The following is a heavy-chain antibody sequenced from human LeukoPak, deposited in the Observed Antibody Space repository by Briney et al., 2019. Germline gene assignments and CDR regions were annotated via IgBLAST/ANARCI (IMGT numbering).Heavy chain of an antibody. Sequence: GGSLRLSCAASGFTFSSYSMNWVRQAPGKGLEWVSSISSSSSYIYYADSVKGRFTISRDNAKNSLYLQMNSLRAEDTAVYYCARDYGDYANWFDPWGQGTLVTVSS. CDR2: ISSSSSYI. D-gene: IGHD4-17*01. J-gene: IGHJ5*02. CDR3: ARDYGDYANWFDP. CDR1: GFTFSSYS. V-gene: IGHV3-21*01.